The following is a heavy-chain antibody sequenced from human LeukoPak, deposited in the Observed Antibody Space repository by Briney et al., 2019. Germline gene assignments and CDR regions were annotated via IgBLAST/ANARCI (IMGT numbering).Heavy chain of an antibody. CDR2: ISWNNGRI. V-gene: IGHV3-9*01. Sequence: PGGSLRLSCVASGFRFDDYAMHWVRQVPGKGLEWVSGISWNNGRIDYADSVKGRFTISRDDAKNSLYLQMNSLTVEDTALYYCTKTRRAVGGYNFGSWGQGTLVTVSS. D-gene: IGHD6-19*01. J-gene: IGHJ4*02. CDR3: TKTRRAVGGYNFGS. CDR1: GFRFDDYA.